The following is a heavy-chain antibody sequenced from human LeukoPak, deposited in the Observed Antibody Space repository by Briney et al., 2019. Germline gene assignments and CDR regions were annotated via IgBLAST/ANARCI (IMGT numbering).Heavy chain of an antibody. V-gene: IGHV3-21*01. D-gene: IGHD4-17*01. J-gene: IGHJ4*02. CDR3: ATWSLTVTTRNYFDY. CDR2: ISSSSSYI. Sequence: PGGSLRLSCAASGFTFSSYSMNWVRQAPGKGLEWVSSISSSSSYIYYADSVKGRFTISRDNAKNSLYLQMNSLRAEDTAVYYCATWSLTVTTRNYFDYWGQGTLVTVSS. CDR1: GFTFSSYS.